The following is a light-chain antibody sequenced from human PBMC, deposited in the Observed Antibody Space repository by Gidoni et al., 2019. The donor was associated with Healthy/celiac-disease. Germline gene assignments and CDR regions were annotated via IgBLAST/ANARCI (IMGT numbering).Light chain of an antibody. V-gene: IGLV2-14*01. CDR3: SSYTSSSTYVV. CDR1: SSDVGGYNY. CDR2: DVS. J-gene: IGLJ2*01. Sequence: QSALTQPASVSGSPGQSITISCTGTSSDVGGYNYVSWYQQHPGKAPKLMIYDVSNPPSGVSTRFSGSKSGNTASLTISGLQAEDEADYYCSSYTSSSTYVVFGGGTKLTVL.